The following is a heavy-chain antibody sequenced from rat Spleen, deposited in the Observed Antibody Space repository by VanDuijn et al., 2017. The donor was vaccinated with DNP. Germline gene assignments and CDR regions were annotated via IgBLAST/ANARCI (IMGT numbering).Heavy chain of an antibody. CDR2: ISNGGGST. J-gene: IGHJ4*01. D-gene: IGHD1-12*02. Sequence: EVQLVESGGDLVQPGRSLKLSCIASGFTFNNYYMTWIRQVPGTGLEWVASISNGGGSTYYPDSVKGRFTISRDNAKNTLSLQMNSLRSEDTATYYCARVGDLHDGGDGDVLDAWGQGTSVTVSS. CDR1: GFTFNNYY. V-gene: IGHV5-31*01. CDR3: ARVGDLHDGGDGDVLDA.